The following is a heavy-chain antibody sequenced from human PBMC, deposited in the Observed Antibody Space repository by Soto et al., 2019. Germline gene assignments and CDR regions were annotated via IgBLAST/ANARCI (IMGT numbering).Heavy chain of an antibody. D-gene: IGHD5-18*01. V-gene: IGHV1-69*06. CDR3: ARDARDSYGQRNFDY. CDR2: ITPIFGTA. CDR1: GGTFSSYA. Sequence: ASVKVSCKASGGTFSSYAISWVRQAPGQGLEWMGGITPIFGTANYAQKFQGRVTITADKSTSTAYMELSSLRSEDTAVYYCARDARDSYGQRNFDYWGQGTLVTVSS. J-gene: IGHJ4*02.